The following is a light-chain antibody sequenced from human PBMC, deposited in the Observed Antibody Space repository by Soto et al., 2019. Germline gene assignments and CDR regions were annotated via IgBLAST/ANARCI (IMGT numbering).Light chain of an antibody. Sequence: QSALTQPASVSVSPGQSITISCTGTSSDVGGYNYVSWYQQHPDKAPKLMIYEVSNRPSGVSNRFSGSKSGNTASLTISGLQAEDEADYYCTSYTTRSTHWVFGGGTKLTVL. CDR2: EVS. V-gene: IGLV2-14*01. J-gene: IGLJ3*02. CDR1: SSDVGGYNY. CDR3: TSYTTRSTHWV.